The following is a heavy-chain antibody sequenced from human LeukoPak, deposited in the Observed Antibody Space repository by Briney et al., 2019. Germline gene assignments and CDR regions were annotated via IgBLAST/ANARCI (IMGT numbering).Heavy chain of an antibody. J-gene: IGHJ3*02. CDR1: GFTFSGSA. D-gene: IGHD3-3*01. CDR3: TSPVLEYGGDPAAFDI. CDR2: IRSKANSYAT. V-gene: IGHV3-73*01. Sequence: GGSLKLSCAASGFTFSGSAIHWVRQASGKGLEWLGRIRSKANSYATSYAVSVKGRFTISRDDSKNTAYLQMNSLKTEDTAVYYCTSPVLEYGGDPAAFDIWGQGTMVTVSS.